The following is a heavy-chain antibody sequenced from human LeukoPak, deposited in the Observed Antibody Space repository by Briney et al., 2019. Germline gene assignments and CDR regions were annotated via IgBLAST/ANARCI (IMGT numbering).Heavy chain of an antibody. D-gene: IGHD4-17*01. CDR1: GFTFSSYG. CDR2: IRYDGSNK. Sequence: GGSLRLSCAASGFTFSSYGMHWVRQAPGKGLEWVAFIRYDGSNKYYADSVKGRFTISRDNSKNTLYLQMDSLRAEDTAVYYCAKTYDYGDFYYFDYWGQGTLVTVSS. J-gene: IGHJ4*02. V-gene: IGHV3-30*02. CDR3: AKTYDYGDFYYFDY.